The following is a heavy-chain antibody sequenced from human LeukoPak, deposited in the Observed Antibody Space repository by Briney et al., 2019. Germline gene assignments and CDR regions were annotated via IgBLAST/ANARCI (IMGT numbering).Heavy chain of an antibody. Sequence: GGSLRLSCAVSGFTFSSYWMHWVRQAPGKGLVWVSRINSDGSSTNYADSVKGRFTISRDNAKKTLYLQMNSLRAEDTAVYYCARVSTVVTPVRYYYYGMDVWGQGTTVTVSS. J-gene: IGHJ6*02. V-gene: IGHV3-74*01. CDR3: ARVSTVVTPVRYYYYGMDV. CDR1: GFTFSSYW. CDR2: INSDGSST. D-gene: IGHD4-23*01.